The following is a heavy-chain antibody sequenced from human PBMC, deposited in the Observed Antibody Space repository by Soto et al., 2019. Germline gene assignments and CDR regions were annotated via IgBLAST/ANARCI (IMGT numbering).Heavy chain of an antibody. V-gene: IGHV4-39*01. CDR3: ARGIGAEYYYDSSGYYSDDY. D-gene: IGHD3-22*01. J-gene: IGHJ4*01. Sequence: PSETLSLTCTVAGGSISSSSYYWGWIRQPPGKGLEWIGSIYYSGSTYYNPSLKSRGTISVDTSKNQFSLKLNAVNAADTAVDYCARGIGAEYYYDSSGYYSDDYWGQEPWSPSPQ. CDR2: IYYSGST. CDR1: GGSISSSSYY.